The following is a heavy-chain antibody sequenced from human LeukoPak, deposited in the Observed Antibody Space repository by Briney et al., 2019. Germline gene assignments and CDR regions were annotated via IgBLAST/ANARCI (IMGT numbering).Heavy chain of an antibody. J-gene: IGHJ4*02. Sequence: GGSLRLSCAASGFTFSSYGMPWVRQAPGKGLEWVAVISYDGSNKYYADSVKGRFTISRDNSKNTLYLQMNSLRAEDTAVYYCAKSHISNYGYFDYWGQGTLVTVSS. V-gene: IGHV3-30*18. D-gene: IGHD4-11*01. CDR1: GFTFSSYG. CDR3: AKSHISNYGYFDY. CDR2: ISYDGSNK.